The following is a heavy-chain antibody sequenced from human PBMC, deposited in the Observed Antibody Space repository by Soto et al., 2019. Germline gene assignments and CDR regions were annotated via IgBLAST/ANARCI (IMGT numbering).Heavy chain of an antibody. CDR1: GYSVTSSDYY. CDR3: APLSVSLSGPYGIHV. J-gene: IGHJ6*02. CDR2: MFYSGLT. Sequence: SETLSLTCSVSGYSVTSSDYYWAWIRQPPGKGLEWIGSMFYSGLTYYNPSLKSRVTLSVDTSKNQFPVRLNSVTAADTAVYYCAPLSVSLSGPYGIHVWGQGTTVTV. V-gene: IGHV4-39*01. D-gene: IGHD2-15*01.